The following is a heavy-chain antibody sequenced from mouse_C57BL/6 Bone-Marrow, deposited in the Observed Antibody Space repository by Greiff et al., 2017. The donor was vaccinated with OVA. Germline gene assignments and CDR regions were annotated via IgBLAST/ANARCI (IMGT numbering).Heavy chain of an antibody. V-gene: IGHV7-3*01. CDR1: GFTFTDYY. Sequence: DVKLVESGGGLVQPGGSLSLSCAASGFTFTDYYMSWVRQPPGKALEWLGFIRNKANGYTTEYSASVKGRFTISRDNSQSILYLQMNALRAEDSATYYCARSVYYYGSSFAYWGQGTLVTVSA. J-gene: IGHJ3*01. CDR2: IRNKANGYTT. CDR3: ARSVYYYGSSFAY. D-gene: IGHD1-1*01.